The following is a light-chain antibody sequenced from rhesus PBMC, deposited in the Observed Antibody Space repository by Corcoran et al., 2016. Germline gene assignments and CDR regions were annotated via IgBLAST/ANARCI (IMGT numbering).Light chain of an antibody. V-gene: IGKV3-40*03. CDR2: SAS. CDR1: ESVGSY. Sequence: IVMTQSPATLSLSPGETATLSCWASESVGSYLAGYQQKPGRAPTLLVHSASFRASGIPYRFSCSGSRTEFPLTISSLEPEDVGVYHCQQYSDLYTFGQGTKVEIK. CDR3: QQYSDLYT. J-gene: IGKJ2*01.